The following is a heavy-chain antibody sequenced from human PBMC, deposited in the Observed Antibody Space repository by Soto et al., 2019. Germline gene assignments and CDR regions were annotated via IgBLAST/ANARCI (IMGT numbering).Heavy chain of an antibody. CDR1: GGTFSSSA. D-gene: IGHD2-15*01. V-gene: IGHV1-69*06. Sequence: SVKVSCKASGGTFSSSALIWVRQAPGQGLEWMGGIIPVFGTANYAQKFQGRVTITADKFTSTAYMERSSLRSEDTAVYYCARGYCSGGSCFLDYGMDVWGQGTTVTVSS. CDR3: ARGYCSGGSCFLDYGMDV. J-gene: IGHJ6*02. CDR2: IIPVFGTA.